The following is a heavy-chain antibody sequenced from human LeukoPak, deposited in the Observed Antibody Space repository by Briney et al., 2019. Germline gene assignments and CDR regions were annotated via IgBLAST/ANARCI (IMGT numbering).Heavy chain of an antibody. D-gene: IGHD3-16*01. Sequence: PSETLSLTCTVSGGSISSYYWSWIRQPPGKGLEWIGYIYYSGSTNYNPSLKSRVTISVDTSKKQFSLKVRSVSAADAAVYYCARGHVGSYAYFYYYGMDVWGQGTTVTVSS. CDR3: ARGHVGSYAYFYYYGMDV. CDR2: IYYSGST. V-gene: IGHV4-59*12. J-gene: IGHJ6*02. CDR1: GGSISSYY.